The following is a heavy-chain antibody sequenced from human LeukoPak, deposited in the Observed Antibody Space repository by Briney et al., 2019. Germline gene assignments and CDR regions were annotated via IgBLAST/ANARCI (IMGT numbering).Heavy chain of an antibody. D-gene: IGHD2-2*01. CDR3: ARGVRPVAMRNYFDY. Sequence: TGGSLRLSCAASGFTFSSYEMNWVRQAPGKGLEWVSYISSSGSPINYADSVKGRFTISRDNAKNSLYLQMNSLRAEDTAVYYCARGVRPVAMRNYFDYWGQGTLVTVSS. CDR2: ISSSGSPI. J-gene: IGHJ4*02. CDR1: GFTFSSYE. V-gene: IGHV3-48*03.